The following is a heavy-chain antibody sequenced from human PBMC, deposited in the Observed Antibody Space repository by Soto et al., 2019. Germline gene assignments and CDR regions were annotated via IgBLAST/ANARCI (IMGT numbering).Heavy chain of an antibody. D-gene: IGHD3-22*01. CDR1: GFTFCSYA. Sequence: GGSLRLSCAASGFTFCSYAMSWVRKAPGKGLEWLSAISGSGGSTYYADSVKGRFTISRDNSKNTLYLQMNSLRAEDTAVYYCAKVLYYYDSSGYYYSDAFDIWGQGTMVTVSS. V-gene: IGHV3-23*01. CDR3: AKVLYYYDSSGYYYSDAFDI. CDR2: ISGSGGST. J-gene: IGHJ3*02.